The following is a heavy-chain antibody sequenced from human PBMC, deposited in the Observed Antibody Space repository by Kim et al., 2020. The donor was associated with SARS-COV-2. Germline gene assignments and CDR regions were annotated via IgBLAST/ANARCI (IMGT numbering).Heavy chain of an antibody. Sequence: GGSLRLSCAASGFTFNNAWMSWVRQAPGKGLEWVGRIKSKTDGGTTDYAAPVKGRFTISRDDSKNTLYLQMNSLKTEDTAVYYCTTGYVGLYDFWSGYFYWGQGTLVTVSS. D-gene: IGHD3-3*01. J-gene: IGHJ4*02. CDR3: TTGYVGLYDFWSGYFY. CDR2: IKSKTDGGTT. V-gene: IGHV3-15*01. CDR1: GFTFNNAW.